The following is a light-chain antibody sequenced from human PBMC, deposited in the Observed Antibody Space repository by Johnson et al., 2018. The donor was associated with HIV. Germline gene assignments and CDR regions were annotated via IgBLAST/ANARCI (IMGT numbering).Light chain of an antibody. Sequence: QSLLTQPPSVSAAPGQKVTISCSGSSSNIGNNYVSWYQQVPGTAPKLLIYDNNKRPSGIPDRFSGSKSGTSATLGITGLQTGDEADYYCGTWDSSLSADVFGPGTKVTVL. CDR2: DNN. CDR3: GTWDSSLSADV. CDR1: SSNIGNNY. V-gene: IGLV1-51*01. J-gene: IGLJ1*01.